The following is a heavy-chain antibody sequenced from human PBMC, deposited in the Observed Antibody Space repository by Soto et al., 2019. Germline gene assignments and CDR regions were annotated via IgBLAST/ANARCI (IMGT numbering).Heavy chain of an antibody. D-gene: IGHD3-22*01. Sequence: SGGSLRLSCAASGFTFSSYSMNWVRQAPGKGLEWVSSISSSSSYIYYADSVKGRFTISRDNAKNSLYLQMNSLRAEDTAVYYCAKNGDSSGSVGMDLWGQGTTVTVS. J-gene: IGHJ6*02. CDR2: ISSSSSYI. CDR3: AKNGDSSGSVGMDL. V-gene: IGHV3-21*01. CDR1: GFTFSSYS.